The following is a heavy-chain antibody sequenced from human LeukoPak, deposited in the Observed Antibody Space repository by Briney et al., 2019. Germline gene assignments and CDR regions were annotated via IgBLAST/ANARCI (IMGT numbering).Heavy chain of an antibody. D-gene: IGHD3-22*01. J-gene: IGHJ4*02. Sequence: GGSLRLSCAASGFTFSDYSMNWVCQAPGKGLEWVSYISSSVSTIYYADSVKGRFTISRDNAKNSLYLHMNSLRAEDTAVYYCARCSYYYDSIGYYNFDYWGQGTLVTVSS. CDR2: ISSSVSTI. V-gene: IGHV3-48*04. CDR3: ARCSYYYDSIGYYNFDY. CDR1: GFTFSDYS.